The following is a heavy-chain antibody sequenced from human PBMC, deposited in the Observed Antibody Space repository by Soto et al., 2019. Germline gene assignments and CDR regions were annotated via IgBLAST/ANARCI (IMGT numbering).Heavy chain of an antibody. CDR2: IYYSGST. V-gene: IGHV4-59*01. J-gene: IGHJ4*02. D-gene: IGHD6-19*01. CDR1: GGSISSYY. CDR3: ARDSSAVAGIAVDY. Sequence: ETLSLTCTVSGGSISSYYWSWIRQPPGKGLEWIGYIYYSGSTNYNPSLKSRVTISVDTSKNQFSLKLSSVTAADTAVYYCARDSSAVAGIAVDYWGQGTLVTVSS.